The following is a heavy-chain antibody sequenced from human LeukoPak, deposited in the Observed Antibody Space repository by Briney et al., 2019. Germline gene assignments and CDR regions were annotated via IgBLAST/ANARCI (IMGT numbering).Heavy chain of an antibody. CDR3: AKRYCSSTSCYDGYGMDV. CDR2: ISGSGGST. D-gene: IGHD2-2*01. Sequence: PGGSLRLSCAASGFTFSSYAMSWVRQAPGEGLEWVSAISGSGGSTYYADSVKGRFTISRDNSKNTLYLQMNSLRAEDTAVYYCAKRYCSSTSCYDGYGMDVWGQGTTVTVSS. V-gene: IGHV3-23*01. J-gene: IGHJ6*02. CDR1: GFTFSSYA.